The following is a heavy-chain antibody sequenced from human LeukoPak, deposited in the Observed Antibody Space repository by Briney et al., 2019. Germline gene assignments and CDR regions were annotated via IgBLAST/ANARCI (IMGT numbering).Heavy chain of an antibody. CDR2: INPSGGST. CDR1: GYTFTSYY. CDR3: ARDLRGIVGATTSDY. Sequence: ASVKGSCKASGYTFTSYYMHWVRQAPGQGLEWMGIINPSGGSTSYAQKFQGRVTMTRDMSTSTVYMELSSLRSEDTAVYYCARDLRGIVGATTSDYWGQGTLVTVSS. V-gene: IGHV1-46*01. J-gene: IGHJ4*02. D-gene: IGHD1-26*01.